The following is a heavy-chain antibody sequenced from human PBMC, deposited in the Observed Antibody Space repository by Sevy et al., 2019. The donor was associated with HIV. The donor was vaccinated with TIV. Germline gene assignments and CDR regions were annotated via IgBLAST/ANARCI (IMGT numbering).Heavy chain of an antibody. CDR3: ARDQVVGAENFDY. D-gene: IGHD1-26*01. Sequence: RGSLRLSCAASGFTFSSYAMHWVRQAPGKGLEWVAVISYDGSNKYYADSVKGRFTISRDNSKNTLYLQMNSLRAEDTAVYYCARDQVVGAENFDYWGQGTLVTVSS. CDR2: ISYDGSNK. V-gene: IGHV3-30*04. CDR1: GFTFSSYA. J-gene: IGHJ4*02.